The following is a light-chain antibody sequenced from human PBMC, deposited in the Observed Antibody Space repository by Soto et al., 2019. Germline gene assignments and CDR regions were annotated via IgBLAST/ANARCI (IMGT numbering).Light chain of an antibody. V-gene: IGKV1-5*03. Sequence: DIQMTQSPSTLSASVGERVTITCRARQNINTWLAWYQQKPGKAPKLLIYRASSLESGVPSRFSGSGSGTEFTLTISSLQPEDFSTYYCQHYDTYSGTFGPGTKVDVK. CDR3: QHYDTYSGT. CDR1: QNINTW. J-gene: IGKJ3*01. CDR2: RAS.